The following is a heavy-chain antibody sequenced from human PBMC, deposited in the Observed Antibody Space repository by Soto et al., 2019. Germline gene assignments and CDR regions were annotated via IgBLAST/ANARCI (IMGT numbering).Heavy chain of an antibody. D-gene: IGHD6-13*01. CDR2: IHHTGST. CDR1: GGSISASDW. Sequence: QVQLQESGPGLVEPSGTLSLTCAVSGGSISASDWCSWVRQPPGKGLEWIGEIHHTGSTNSNPSLKSRLIISIDKSKNQFSLRLTSVTAADTAVYYCATGLGIAAGAAYWGQGSLVTVSS. CDR3: ATGLGIAAGAAY. V-gene: IGHV4-4*02. J-gene: IGHJ4*02.